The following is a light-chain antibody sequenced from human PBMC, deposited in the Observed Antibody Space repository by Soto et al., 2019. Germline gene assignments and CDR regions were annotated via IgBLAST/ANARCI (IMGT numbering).Light chain of an antibody. CDR3: QQPTWWT. J-gene: IGKJ1*01. Sequence: DIVLTQSPATLSLSPGERATLSCRASQSITNYLAWYQQNPGQAPRLLIYDASNRATGIPARFSGSGSGTDFTLTSSSLEPDDFAFYYCQQPTWWTFGQGTKIEIK. V-gene: IGKV3-11*01. CDR2: DAS. CDR1: QSITNY.